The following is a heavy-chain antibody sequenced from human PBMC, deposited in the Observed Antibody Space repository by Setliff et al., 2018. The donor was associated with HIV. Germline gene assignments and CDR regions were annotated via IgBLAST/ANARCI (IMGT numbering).Heavy chain of an antibody. CDR3: ARAIREGAVFDI. CDR2: INPHSGGT. Sequence: ASVKVSCKSSGYTFTDFYIHWVRQAPGQGLEWMGWINPHSGGTYYAQKFQGRFTMTRDTSINTAYMELSRLTSDDTAVYFSARAIREGAVFDIWGQGAVVTVSS. J-gene: IGHJ3*02. D-gene: IGHD3-10*01. CDR1: GYTFTDFY. V-gene: IGHV1-2*02.